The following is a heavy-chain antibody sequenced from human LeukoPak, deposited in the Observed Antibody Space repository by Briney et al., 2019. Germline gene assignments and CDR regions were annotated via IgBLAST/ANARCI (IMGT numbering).Heavy chain of an antibody. J-gene: IGHJ6*03. V-gene: IGHV4-34*01. CDR1: GESFSDFF. CDR2: INDAGSS. CDR3: ARGSPYYYDSTGYYRSKYYYYYMDV. Sequence: SETLSLTCDVYGESFSDFFWSWVRQPPGKGLVWIGEINDAGSSNYNPSLKSRVTMSVDTSKKQFSLRLSSVTAADTAVYYCARGSPYYYDSTGYYRSKYYYYYMDVWGKGTTVTVSS. D-gene: IGHD3-22*01.